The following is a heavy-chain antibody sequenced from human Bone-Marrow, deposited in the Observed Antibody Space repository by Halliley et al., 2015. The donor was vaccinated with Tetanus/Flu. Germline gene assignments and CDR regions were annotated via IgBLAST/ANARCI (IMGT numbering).Heavy chain of an antibody. CDR2: IYYSGST. Sequence: LRLSCTVSGGSISSYYWSWIRQPPGKGLEWIGYIYYSGSTNYNPSLKSRVTISVDTSKSQFSLKLSSVTAADTAVYYCARHIDLAATGVDVWGQGTTVTVSS. D-gene: IGHD2-15*01. J-gene: IGHJ6*02. CDR1: GGSISSYY. V-gene: IGHV4-59*08. CDR3: ARHIDLAATGVDV.